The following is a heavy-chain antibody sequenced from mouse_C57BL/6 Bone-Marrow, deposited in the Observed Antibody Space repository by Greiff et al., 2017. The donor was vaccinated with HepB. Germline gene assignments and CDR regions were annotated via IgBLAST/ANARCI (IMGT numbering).Heavy chain of an antibody. CDR3: ARYSNYVDFDV. V-gene: IGHV7-3*01. CDR1: GFTFTDYY. CDR2: IRNKANGYTT. D-gene: IGHD2-1*01. Sequence: EVKLMESGGGLVQPGGSLSLSCAASGFTFTDYYMSWVRQPPGKALEWLGFIRNKANGYTTENSASVKGRFTISRDNSQSILYLQMNALGAEDSATYCCARYSNYVDFDVWGTGTTVTVSS. J-gene: IGHJ1*03.